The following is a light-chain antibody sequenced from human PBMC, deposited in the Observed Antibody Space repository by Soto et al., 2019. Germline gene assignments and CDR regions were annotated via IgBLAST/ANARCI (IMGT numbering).Light chain of an antibody. CDR1: QSISSW. Sequence: DIQRTQSPSTLSASVGDRVTISCRASQSISSWLAWYQQKPRKAPKLLIDEASRLESGVPSRFSGSGSGTEFSLTFSSMQPDDSATYYCQQSASYPLTFGGGTKVEIK. CDR3: QQSASYPLT. J-gene: IGKJ4*01. V-gene: IGKV1-5*03. CDR2: EAS.